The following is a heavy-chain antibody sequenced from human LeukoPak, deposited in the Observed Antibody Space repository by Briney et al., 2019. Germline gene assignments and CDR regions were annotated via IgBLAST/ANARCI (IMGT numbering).Heavy chain of an antibody. CDR1: GFTFSSYA. V-gene: IGHV3-23*01. D-gene: IGHD2/OR15-2a*01. CDR3: ANVRYKYGKDY. Sequence: GGSLRLSCAASGFTFSSYAMSWVRQAPGKGLEWVSGINGNADSTYYADSVKGRFTISRDNSKNMLYLQMNSLRAEDTAVYYCANVRYKYGKDYWGQGTLVTVSS. CDR2: INGNADST. J-gene: IGHJ4*02.